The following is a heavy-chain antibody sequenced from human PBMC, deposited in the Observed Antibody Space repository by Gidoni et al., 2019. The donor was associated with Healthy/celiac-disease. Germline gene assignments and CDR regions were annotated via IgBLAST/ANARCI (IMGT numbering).Heavy chain of an antibody. CDR2: ISGSGGST. V-gene: IGHV3-23*01. CDR1: GFTFSSYA. CDR3: AKGGGGATPGGGYYYYYMDV. J-gene: IGHJ6*03. Sequence: EVQLLESGGGLVQPGGSLRLSCAASGFTFSSYAMSWVRQAPGKGLGWVSAISGSGGSTYYADSVKGRFTISRDNSKNTLYLQMNSLRAEDTAVYYCAKGGGGATPGGGYYYYYMDVWGKGTTVTVSS. D-gene: IGHD1-26*01.